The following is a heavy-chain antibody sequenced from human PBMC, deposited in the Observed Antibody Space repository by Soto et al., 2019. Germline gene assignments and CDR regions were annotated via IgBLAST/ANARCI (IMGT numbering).Heavy chain of an antibody. Sequence: SETLSLTCAVYGGSFSGHSWTWIRQSPGKGLEWIGDINHSGRVNYSPSLKSRVTISLDTSKNQFSLKLSSVTAADTAVYYCARVGKLELQGGAFDIWGQGTMVTVSS. CDR3: ARVGKLELQGGAFDI. D-gene: IGHD1-7*01. CDR2: INHSGRV. J-gene: IGHJ3*02. CDR1: GGSFSGHS. V-gene: IGHV4-34*01.